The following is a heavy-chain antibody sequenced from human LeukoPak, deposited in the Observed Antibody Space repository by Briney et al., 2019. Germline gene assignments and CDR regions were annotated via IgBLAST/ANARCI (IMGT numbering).Heavy chain of an antibody. J-gene: IGHJ4*02. D-gene: IGHD1-14*01. CDR3: AREGPEGRYYFDS. CDR1: GDSISTYY. Sequence: SETLSLTCTVSGDSISTYYWSWIRQPPGKGLEWIGYIYYSGSTNYDPSLKSRVTISVDTSKNQFSLKVTSVTAADTAVYYCAREGPEGRYYFDSWGQGTLVTVSS. V-gene: IGHV4-59*01. CDR2: IYYSGST.